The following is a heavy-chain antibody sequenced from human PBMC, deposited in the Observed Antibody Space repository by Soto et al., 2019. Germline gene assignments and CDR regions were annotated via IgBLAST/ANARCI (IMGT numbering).Heavy chain of an antibody. CDR3: ARGDRGGSGSPASYYYSGLDV. D-gene: IGHD3-10*01. CDR2: VSAGGDMT. V-gene: IGHV3-23*01. Sequence: DVQLLESGGHLVQPGGSLRLSCAASGFTFSSYAMSWVRQAPGKGLEWVSSVSAGGDMTDYSDSVKGRFTISRDNSNHALFLQMNSLRIEDTALYYCARGDRGGSGSPASYYYSGLDVWGQGTTVTVS. J-gene: IGHJ6*02. CDR1: GFTFSSYA.